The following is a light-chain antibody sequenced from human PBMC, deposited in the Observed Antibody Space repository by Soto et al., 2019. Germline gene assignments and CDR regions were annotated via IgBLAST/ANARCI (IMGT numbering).Light chain of an antibody. CDR2: AAS. CDR3: QQCYSAPG. Sequence: DIQMTQSPSSLSASVGDRVTITCRASQNISNFLNWYQQKPGKVPKVLIYAASSLQSGVPSRFSGSGSGTDFTLTISSLQPEDFATYYCQQCYSAPGFGPETKVDVK. CDR1: QNISNF. V-gene: IGKV1-39*01. J-gene: IGKJ3*01.